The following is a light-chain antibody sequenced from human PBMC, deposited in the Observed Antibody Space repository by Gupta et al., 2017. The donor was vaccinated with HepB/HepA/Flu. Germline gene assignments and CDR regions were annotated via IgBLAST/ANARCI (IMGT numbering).Light chain of an antibody. V-gene: IGLV1-47*01. CDR3: AAWDDSLSGL. Sequence: QSVLTQPPSAPGTPAQRVTISCSESSYNIGSNYVYWYHQLPGTAPKLLIYKNNQRPSGVPDRFSGSKSGTSASLAICGLRAEDEADYYCAAWDDSLSGLFGGGTKLTVL. CDR1: SYNIGSNY. CDR2: KNN. J-gene: IGLJ2*01.